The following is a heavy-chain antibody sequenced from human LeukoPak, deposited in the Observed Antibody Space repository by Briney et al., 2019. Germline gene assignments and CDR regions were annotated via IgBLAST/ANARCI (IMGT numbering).Heavy chain of an antibody. V-gene: IGHV1-69*05. CDR2: IIPIFGTA. J-gene: IGHJ4*02. CDR1: GGSFSSYA. D-gene: IGHD6-13*01. CDR3: GSTAAGTITY. Sequence: SVKVSCKASGGSFSSYAISWVRQAPGQGLEWMGRIIPIFGTANYAQKFQGRVTMTTDESTSTAYMELSSLRSEDTAVYYCGSTAAGTITYWGQGTLVTVSS.